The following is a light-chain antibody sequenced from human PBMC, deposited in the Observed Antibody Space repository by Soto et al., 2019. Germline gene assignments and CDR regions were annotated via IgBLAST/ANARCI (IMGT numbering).Light chain of an antibody. CDR3: TSYTSRNTYF. Sequence: QSALTQPASVSASPGQSITISCTGTSSDVGGYNYVSWYQQHPGKAPKLIIYEVNNRPSGVSNRFSGSKSGNTASLTISGLQPEDEADYYCTSYTSRNTYFFGSGTKDRP. J-gene: IGLJ1*01. CDR2: EVN. V-gene: IGLV2-14*01. CDR1: SSDVGGYNY.